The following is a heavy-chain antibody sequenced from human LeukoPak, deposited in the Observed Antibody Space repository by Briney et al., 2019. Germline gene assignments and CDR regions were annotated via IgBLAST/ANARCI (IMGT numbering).Heavy chain of an antibody. CDR2: INPNSGGT. CDR3: ARVETAVAYFDY. J-gene: IGHJ4*02. V-gene: IGHV1-2*02. D-gene: IGHD6-19*01. Sequence: ASVKVSCKASGYTFTGYYMHWVRQAPGQGLEWMGWINPNSGGTNYAQKFQGGVTMTRDTSISTAYMELSRLRSDDTAVYYCARVETAVAYFDYWGQGTLVTVSS. CDR1: GYTFTGYY.